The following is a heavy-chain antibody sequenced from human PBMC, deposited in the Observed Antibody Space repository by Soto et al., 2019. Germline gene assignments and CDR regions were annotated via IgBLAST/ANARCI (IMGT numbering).Heavy chain of an antibody. CDR3: ARMGLRGNWFDP. Sequence: SGPTLVNPTQTLTLTCTFSGFSLSTSGMRVSWIRQPPGKALEWLARIDWDDDKFYSTSLKTRLTISKDTSKNQVVLTMTNMDPVDTATYYCARMGLRGNWFDPWGQGTLVTVSS. CDR2: IDWDDDK. J-gene: IGHJ5*02. D-gene: IGHD2-21*02. CDR1: GFSLSTSGMR. V-gene: IGHV2-70*04.